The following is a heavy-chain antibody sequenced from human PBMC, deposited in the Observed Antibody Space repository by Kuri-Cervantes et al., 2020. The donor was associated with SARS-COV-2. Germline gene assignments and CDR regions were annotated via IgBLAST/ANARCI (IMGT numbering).Heavy chain of an antibody. CDR3: ARHVVSGWSGYSDY. Sequence: SETLSLTCTVSGGSISSTSYYWGWVRQPPGKGLEWIGSIYYSGSTYYNPSLKSRVTISVDTSKNQFSLKLSSVTAADTAVYYCARHVVSGWSGYSDYWGQGTLVTVSS. V-gene: IGHV4-39*01. CDR2: IYYSGST. J-gene: IGHJ4*02. D-gene: IGHD3-3*01. CDR1: GGSISSTSYY.